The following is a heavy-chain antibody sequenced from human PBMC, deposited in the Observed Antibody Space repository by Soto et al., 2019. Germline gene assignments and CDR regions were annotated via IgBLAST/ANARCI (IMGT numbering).Heavy chain of an antibody. CDR1: GFTFSSYG. V-gene: IGHV3-23*01. D-gene: IGHD3-9*01. CDR3: ARAGPNYDILTGYYGYFDY. CDR2: ISGSGDST. Sequence: GGSLRLSCAASGFTFSSYGMHWVRQAPGKGLEWVSGISGSGDSTYYADSVKGRFTISRDTSKNMLYLQMNSLRAEDTAVYYCARAGPNYDILTGYYGYFDYWGQGTLVTVSS. J-gene: IGHJ4*02.